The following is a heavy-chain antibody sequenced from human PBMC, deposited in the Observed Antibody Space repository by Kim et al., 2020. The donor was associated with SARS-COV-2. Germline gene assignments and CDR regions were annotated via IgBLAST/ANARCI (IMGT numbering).Heavy chain of an antibody. J-gene: IGHJ6*01. CDR2: IYYSGST. CDR3: ARSLSGEQWLVGGYYY. CDR1: GGSISSSSYY. Sequence: SETLSLTCTVSGGSISSSSYYWGWIRQPPGKGLEWIGSIYYSGSTYYNPSLKSRVTISVDTSKNQFSLKLSSVTAADTAVYYCARSLSGEQWLVGGYYY. D-gene: IGHD6-19*01. V-gene: IGHV4-39*07.